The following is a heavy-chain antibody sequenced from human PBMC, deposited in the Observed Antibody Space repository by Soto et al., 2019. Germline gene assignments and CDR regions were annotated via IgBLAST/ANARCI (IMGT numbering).Heavy chain of an antibody. Sequence: QVQLVQSGAEVKKPGASVKVSCKASGYTFTSYAMHWVRQAPGQRLEWMGWFNAGNGNTKYSRKFQGRVTITRDTSASTAYMELSSLRSEDTAVYYCARDFPIDYWGQGTLVTVSS. CDR1: GYTFTSYA. V-gene: IGHV1-3*01. CDR3: ARDFPIDY. CDR2: FNAGNGNT. J-gene: IGHJ4*02.